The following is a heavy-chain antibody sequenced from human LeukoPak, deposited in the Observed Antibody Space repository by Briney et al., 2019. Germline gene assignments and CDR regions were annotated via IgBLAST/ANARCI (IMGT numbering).Heavy chain of an antibody. D-gene: IGHD4-23*01. Sequence: GASVKVSCKASGGTFSSYAISWVRQAPGQGLEWMGGIIPIFGTANYAQKFQGRVTITADESTSTAYMELSSLRSEDTAVYYCATRSHGGNSGYYYYYGMDVWGQGTTVTVSS. J-gene: IGHJ6*02. CDR1: GGTFSSYA. CDR2: IIPIFGTA. V-gene: IGHV1-69*13. CDR3: ATRSHGGNSGYYYYYGMDV.